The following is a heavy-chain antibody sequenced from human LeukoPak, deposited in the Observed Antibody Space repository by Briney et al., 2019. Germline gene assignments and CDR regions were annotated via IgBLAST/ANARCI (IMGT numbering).Heavy chain of an antibody. CDR1: GGTFSSYA. J-gene: IGHJ3*02. CDR2: IIPILGIA. CDR3: ARDASTLWELDAFDI. D-gene: IGHD1-26*01. V-gene: IGHV1-69*04. Sequence: ASVKVSCKASGGTFSSYAISWVRQAPGQGLEWMGRIIPILGIANYAQKFQGRVTITADKSTSTAYMELSSLRSEDTAVYYCARDASTLWELDAFDIWGLGTMVTVSS.